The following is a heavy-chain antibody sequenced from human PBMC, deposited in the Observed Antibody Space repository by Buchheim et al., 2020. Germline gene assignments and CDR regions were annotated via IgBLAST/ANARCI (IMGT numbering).Heavy chain of an antibody. V-gene: IGHV4-4*02. CDR2: IYHSGST. D-gene: IGHD3-9*01. CDR1: GGSISSSNW. J-gene: IGHJ5*02. Sequence: QVQLQESGPGLVKPSGTLSLTCAVSGGSISSSNWWSWVRQPPGKGLEWIGEIYHSGSTNYNPSLKSRVTIHLDNSKKPFSLKLSSVTAADTAVYYCARGGAYDILTGYFFDPWGQGTL. CDR3: ARGGAYDILTGYFFDP.